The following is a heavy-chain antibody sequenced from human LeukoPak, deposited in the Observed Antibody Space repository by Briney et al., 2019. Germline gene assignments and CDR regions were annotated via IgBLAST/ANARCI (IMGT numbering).Heavy chain of an antibody. V-gene: IGHV3-30*18. Sequence: GGSLRLSCATSAFTFSNYAMHWVRQAPGRGLEWVAAISSGGINKYYADSVKGRFTISRDNSRNTLYLQMNSLRAEDTAVYYCAKDAHYELDYWGQGTLVTVSS. CDR1: AFTFSNYA. J-gene: IGHJ4*02. D-gene: IGHD3-3*01. CDR2: ISSGGINK. CDR3: AKDAHYELDY.